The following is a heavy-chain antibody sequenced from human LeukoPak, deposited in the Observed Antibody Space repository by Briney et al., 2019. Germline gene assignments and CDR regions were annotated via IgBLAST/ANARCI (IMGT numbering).Heavy chain of an antibody. V-gene: IGHV3-30*03. J-gene: IGHJ4*02. CDR1: GFTFSSYG. CDR2: ISYDGSNK. Sequence: GGSLRLSCAASGFTFSSYGMHWVRQAPGKGLEWVAVISYDGSNKYYADSVKGRFTISRDNSKNTLYLQMNSLRAEDTAVYYCARRRYSVYDFDYGGQGTLVTVSS. D-gene: IGHD5/OR15-5a*01. CDR3: ARRRYSVYDFDY.